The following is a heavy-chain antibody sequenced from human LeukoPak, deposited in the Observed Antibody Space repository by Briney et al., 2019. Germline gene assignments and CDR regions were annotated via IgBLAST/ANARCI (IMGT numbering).Heavy chain of an antibody. V-gene: IGHV3-23*01. J-gene: IGHJ3*02. CDR1: GFTFSSYA. CDR3: AKARYRDYGDYGGDAFDI. Sequence: GGSLRLSCAASGFTFSSYAMSWVRQAPGKGLEWVSAISDSGGSTYYADSVKGRFTISRDNSKNTLYLQMNSLRAEDTAVYYCAKARYRDYGDYGGDAFDIWGQGTMVTVSS. CDR2: ISDSGGST. D-gene: IGHD4-17*01.